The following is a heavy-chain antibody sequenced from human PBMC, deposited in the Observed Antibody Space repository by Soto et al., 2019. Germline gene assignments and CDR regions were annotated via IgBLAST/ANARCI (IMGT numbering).Heavy chain of an antibody. CDR2: ISAST. D-gene: IGHD6-13*01. V-gene: IGHV3-23*01. J-gene: IGHJ4*02. CDR3: AIRMYSTSWYYLGY. CDR1: GFTVSSYA. Sequence: EMQLLESGGGLVQAGGSLRLSCAASGFTVSSYALNWVRQAPGKGLEWVSGISASTYYADSVKGRFTISRDTSKNTLYLQMNILRAEDTSIYFCAIRMYSTSWYYLGYWGQVTLVTVSS.